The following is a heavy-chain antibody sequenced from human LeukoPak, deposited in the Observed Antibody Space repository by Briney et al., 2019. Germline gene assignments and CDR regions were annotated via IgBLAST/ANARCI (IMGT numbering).Heavy chain of an antibody. J-gene: IGHJ4*02. V-gene: IGHV4-59*08. CDR2: ISYSGGT. CDR1: GGSISSYH. CDR3: ARRRGFDGLDY. Sequence: SETLSLTCSVSGGSISSYHWSWIRQTPEKGLEWIGYISYSGGTDYNPSLKSRVTISVDMSKNQFSLKLSSVTAADTAVYYCARRRGFDGLDYWGQGTLVTVSS. D-gene: IGHD3-10*01.